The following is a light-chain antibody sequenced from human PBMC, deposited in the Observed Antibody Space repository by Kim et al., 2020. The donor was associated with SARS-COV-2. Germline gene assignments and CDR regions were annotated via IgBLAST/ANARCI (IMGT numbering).Light chain of an antibody. CDR3: QQYDNRPPGT. Sequence: DIQMTQSPSSLSASVGDRVTITCQASQDISNYLNWYQQKPGKAPKLLIYDASNLETGVPSRFSGSGSGTDFTFTISSLQPEDIATYYCQQYDNRPPGTFGGGTKVDIK. CDR2: DAS. V-gene: IGKV1-33*01. J-gene: IGKJ4*01. CDR1: QDISNY.